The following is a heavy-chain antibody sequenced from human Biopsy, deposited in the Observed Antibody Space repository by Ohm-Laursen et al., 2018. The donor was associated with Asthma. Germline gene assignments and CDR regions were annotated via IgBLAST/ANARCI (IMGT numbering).Heavy chain of an antibody. CDR2: MYYGETT. J-gene: IGHJ4*02. Sequence: TLSLTWAVYGGSFSSNYWSWIRQPPGKGLEWIGSMYYGETTYYSPSLKSLFTISVDTSKNHFSLILSSGTAADTAVYYCARHDHRWDTYADFWGQGTLVTVSS. CDR3: ARHDHRWDTYADF. D-gene: IGHD2-2*01. CDR1: GGSFSSNY. V-gene: IGHV4-39*01.